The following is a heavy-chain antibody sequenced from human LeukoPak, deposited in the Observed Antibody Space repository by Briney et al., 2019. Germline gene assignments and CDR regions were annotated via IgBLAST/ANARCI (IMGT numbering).Heavy chain of an antibody. CDR2: INHSGRT. CDR3: ARAYYSTSWFPH. V-gene: IGHV4-34*01. CDR1: GVSLSGYY. Sequence: SETLSLTCAVSGVSLSGYYWGWIRQTPGKGLEWIGEINHSGRTNYNPSLKSRVTISADTSKNQFSLERRSVTAADTAVYYCARAYYSTSWFPHWGQGALVTVSS. D-gene: IGHD3-10*01. J-gene: IGHJ5*02.